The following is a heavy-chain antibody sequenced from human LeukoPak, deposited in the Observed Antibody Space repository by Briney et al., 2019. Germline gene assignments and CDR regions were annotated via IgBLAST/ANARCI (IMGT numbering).Heavy chain of an antibody. CDR1: ADSISNYY. Sequence: PSETLSLTCTVPADSISNYYWTWLRQPPGKGLEWSGYIYNSESDNYNTSLKSRVTISMDTSKNQFSLKLSSVTAADTAVYYCAAEFSNEQWLDWDYWGQGTLVTVSS. D-gene: IGHD6-19*01. J-gene: IGHJ4*02. V-gene: IGHV4-59*01. CDR2: IYNSESD. CDR3: AAEFSNEQWLDWDY.